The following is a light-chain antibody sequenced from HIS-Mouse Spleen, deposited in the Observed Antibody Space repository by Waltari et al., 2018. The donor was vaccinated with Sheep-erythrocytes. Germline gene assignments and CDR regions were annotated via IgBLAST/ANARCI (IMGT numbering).Light chain of an antibody. CDR3: SSYTSSSTWV. Sequence: QSALTQPASVSGSPGQSITISCTGTRSDVGGYNYVPWYQQHPGKAPKLMMYEVSNRPSGVSNRFSGSKSGNTASLTISGLQAEDEADYYCSSYTSSSTWVFGGGTKLTVL. CDR2: EVS. CDR1: RSDVGGYNY. V-gene: IGLV2-14*01. J-gene: IGLJ3*02.